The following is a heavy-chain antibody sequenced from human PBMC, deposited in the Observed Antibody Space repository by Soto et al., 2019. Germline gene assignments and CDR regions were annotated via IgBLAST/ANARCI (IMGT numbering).Heavy chain of an antibody. Sequence: QVQLVESGGGVVQPGRSTRLSCAASGFTFNKYLMHWVRQAPGKGLEWVAVIANDGFNKKHADSAKGRFTISRDNSKNTMYLQMNSMRTDDTAVYICARDGLPDSHSINAFDIWGQGTVVTVSS. CDR1: GFTFNKYL. CDR3: ARDGLPDSHSINAFDI. D-gene: IGHD2-15*01. V-gene: IGHV3-30-3*01. CDR2: IANDGFNK. J-gene: IGHJ3*02.